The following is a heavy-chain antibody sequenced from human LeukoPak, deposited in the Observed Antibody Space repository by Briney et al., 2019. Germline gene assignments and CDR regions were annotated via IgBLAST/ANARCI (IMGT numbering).Heavy chain of an antibody. Sequence: AGTLSLSCAASGFTFDDYGLSWVRQAPGKGLEWFSDINWNGGSTGYADSVKGRFTISRDNAKNSLYLKMNSLRAEDTALYYCARETQYYYDHIYFHHWGQGTLVTVSS. V-gene: IGHV3-20*04. CDR2: INWNGGST. D-gene: IGHD3-22*01. J-gene: IGHJ4*02. CDR1: GFTFDDYG. CDR3: ARETQYYYDHIYFHH.